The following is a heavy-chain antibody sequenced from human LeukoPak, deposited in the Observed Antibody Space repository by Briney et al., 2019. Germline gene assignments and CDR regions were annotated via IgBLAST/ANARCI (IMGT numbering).Heavy chain of an antibody. CDR2: IGTAGDT. CDR3: ARGANGMHYDSSGPDDAFDI. D-gene: IGHD3-22*01. J-gene: IGHJ3*02. CDR1: GFTFSSYD. V-gene: IGHV3-13*01. Sequence: GGSLRLSCAASGFTFSSYDMHWVRQSTGKGLEWVSAIGTAGDTYYPGSVEGRFTISRENAKNSLYLQMNNLRAGDTAVYYCARGANGMHYDSSGPDDAFDIWGQGTMVTVSS.